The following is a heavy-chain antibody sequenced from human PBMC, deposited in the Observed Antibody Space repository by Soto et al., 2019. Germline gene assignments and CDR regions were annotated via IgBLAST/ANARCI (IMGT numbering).Heavy chain of an antibody. J-gene: IGHJ6*01. V-gene: IGHV3-33*01. D-gene: IGHD2-2*02. CDR3: ARDKSCSSTSCYMLNYYYGMDV. Sequence: GGSLRLSCAASGFTFSSYGMPGVRQAPGKGLDPLAVIWYDGSNKYYADSVKGRFTISRDNSKNTLYLQMNSLRAEDTAVYYCARDKSCSSTSCYMLNYYYGMDVWGQGTTVTVSS. CDR2: IWYDGSNK. CDR1: GFTFSSYG.